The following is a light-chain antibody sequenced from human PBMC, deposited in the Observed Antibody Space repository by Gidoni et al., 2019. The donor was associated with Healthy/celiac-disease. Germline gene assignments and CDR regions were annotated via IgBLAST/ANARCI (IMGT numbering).Light chain of an antibody. J-gene: IGKJ2*03. CDR2: KAS. CDR1: QSISSW. Sequence: DIQMTQSPSTLSASVGDRVTITCRASQSISSWLAWYQQKPGKAPKLLIYKASSLESGVPSRFSGSGSGTEFTLTISSLQPDAFATYYCQQYNSYRYSFGQGTKLEIK. CDR3: QQYNSYRYS. V-gene: IGKV1-5*03.